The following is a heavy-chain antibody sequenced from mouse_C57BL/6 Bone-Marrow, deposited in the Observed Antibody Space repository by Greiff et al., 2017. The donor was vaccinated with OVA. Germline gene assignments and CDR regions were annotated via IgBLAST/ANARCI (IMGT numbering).Heavy chain of an antibody. D-gene: IGHD2-4*01. Sequence: VQLQESGAELARPGASVKLSCKASGYTFTSYGISWVKQRTGQGLEWIGEIYPRSGNTYYNEKFKGKATLTADKSSSTAYMELRSLTSEDSAVYLCARNHYDYDPHYFDGWGKGTTLTVSS. CDR2: IYPRSGNT. CDR1: GYTFTSYG. V-gene: IGHV1-81*01. J-gene: IGHJ2*01. CDR3: ARNHYDYDPHYFDG.